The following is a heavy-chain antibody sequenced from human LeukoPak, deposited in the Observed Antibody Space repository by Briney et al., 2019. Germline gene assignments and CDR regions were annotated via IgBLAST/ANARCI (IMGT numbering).Heavy chain of an antibody. CDR3: TTLGYCSSTSCRYYYYYYMDA. V-gene: IGHV3-15*01. CDR2: IKSKTDGGTT. D-gene: IGHD2-2*01. J-gene: IGHJ6*03. Sequence: GGSLRLSCAASGFTFSNAWMSWVRQAAGKGLEWVGRIKSKTDGGTTDHAAPVKGRFTISRDDSKNTLYLQMNSLKTEDTAVYYCTTLGYCSSTSCRYYYYYYMDAWGKGTTVTVSS. CDR1: GFTFSNAW.